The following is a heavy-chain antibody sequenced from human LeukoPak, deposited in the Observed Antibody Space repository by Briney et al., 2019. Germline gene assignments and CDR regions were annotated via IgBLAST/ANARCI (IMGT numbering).Heavy chain of an antibody. CDR1: GFTFSSYW. J-gene: IGHJ4*02. CDR3: AKGSYSSGWTPGY. V-gene: IGHV3-7*01. CDR2: IKQDGSEK. D-gene: IGHD6-19*01. Sequence: GGSLRLSCAASGFTFSSYWMSWVRQAPGKGLEWVANIKQDGSEKYYVDSVKGRFTISRDNAKNSLYLQMNSLRAEDTAVYYCAKGSYSSGWTPGYWGQGTLVTVSS.